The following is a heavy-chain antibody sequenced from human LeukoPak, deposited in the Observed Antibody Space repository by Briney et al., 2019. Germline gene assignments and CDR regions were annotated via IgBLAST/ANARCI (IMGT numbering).Heavy chain of an antibody. CDR3: ARGPIVVVPAASFDP. Sequence: SETLSLTCAVYGGSFSGYYWSWIRQPPGKELEWIGEINHSGSTNYNPSLKSRVTISVDTSKNQFSLKLSSVTAADTAVYYCARGPIVVVPAASFDPWGQGTLVTVSS. V-gene: IGHV4-34*01. CDR1: GGSFSGYY. D-gene: IGHD2-2*01. J-gene: IGHJ5*02. CDR2: INHSGST.